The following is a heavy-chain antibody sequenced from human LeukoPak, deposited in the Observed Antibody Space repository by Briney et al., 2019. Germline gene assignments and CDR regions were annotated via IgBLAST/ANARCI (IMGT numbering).Heavy chain of an antibody. CDR2: ISAYNGNT. CDR1: GYTFTSYG. CDR3: ARVEMLGGGPDYYYYGMDV. Sequence: EASVTVSCKASGYTFTSYGISWVRQAPGQGLEWMGWISAYNGNTNYAQKLQGRVTMTTDTSTSTAYMELRSLRSDDTAVYYCARVEMLGGGPDYYYYGMDVWGQGTTVTVSS. D-gene: IGHD3-16*01. V-gene: IGHV1-18*01. J-gene: IGHJ6*02.